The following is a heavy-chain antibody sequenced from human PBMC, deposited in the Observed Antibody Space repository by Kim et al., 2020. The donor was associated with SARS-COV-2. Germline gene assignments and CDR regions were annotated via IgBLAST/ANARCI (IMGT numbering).Heavy chain of an antibody. Sequence: GGSLRLSCAASGFTFSSYWMSWVRQAPGKGLEWVANIKQDGSEKYYVDSVKGRFTISRDNAKNSLYLQMNSLRAEDTAVYYCARGGPVTTVIHYYYYGMDVWAPGTAVTVSS. V-gene: IGHV3-7*01. CDR3: ARGGPVTTVIHYYYYGMDV. J-gene: IGHJ6*02. D-gene: IGHD4-17*01. CDR1: GFTFSSYW. CDR2: IKQDGSEK.